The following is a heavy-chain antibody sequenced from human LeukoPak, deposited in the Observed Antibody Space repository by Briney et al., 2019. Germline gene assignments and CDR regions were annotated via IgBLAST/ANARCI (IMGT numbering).Heavy chain of an antibody. Sequence: ASVKVSCKASGYIFTNYDINWVRQAPGQGLEWMGWMNPNSGNTGYAQKFQGRVTFTRNTSIRTAYMELSSLRSEDTAVYYCARGASRSFDYWGQGTLVTVSS. J-gene: IGHJ4*02. CDR2: MNPNSGNT. CDR3: ARGASRSFDY. V-gene: IGHV1-8*03. CDR1: GYIFTNYD.